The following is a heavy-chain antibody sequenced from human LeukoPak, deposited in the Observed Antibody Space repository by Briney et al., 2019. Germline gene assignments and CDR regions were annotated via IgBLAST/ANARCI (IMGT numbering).Heavy chain of an antibody. CDR2: ISGSGGST. CDR1: GFTFRSYG. Sequence: PGGSLRLSCAASGFTFRSYGMSWVRQAPGKGLEWVSGISGSGGSTYYADSVKGRFTISRDNSKNTLYLQMNSLRAEDTAVYYCAKTTATWSYYFDYWGLGTLVTVSS. V-gene: IGHV3-23*01. J-gene: IGHJ4*02. CDR3: AKTTATWSYYFDY. D-gene: IGHD1-26*01.